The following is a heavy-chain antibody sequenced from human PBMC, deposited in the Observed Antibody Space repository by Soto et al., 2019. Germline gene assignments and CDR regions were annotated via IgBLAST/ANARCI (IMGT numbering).Heavy chain of an antibody. CDR3: ARDGGESSSFYYYYYYGMDV. D-gene: IGHD6-13*01. V-gene: IGHV3-11*01. Sequence: PGGSLRLSCAASGFTFSDYYMSWIRQAPGKGLEWVSYISSSGSTIYYADSVKGRFTISRDNAKNSLYLQMNSLRAEDTAVYYCARDGGESSSFYYYYYYGMDVWGQGTTVTVYS. J-gene: IGHJ6*02. CDR2: ISSSGSTI. CDR1: GFTFSDYY.